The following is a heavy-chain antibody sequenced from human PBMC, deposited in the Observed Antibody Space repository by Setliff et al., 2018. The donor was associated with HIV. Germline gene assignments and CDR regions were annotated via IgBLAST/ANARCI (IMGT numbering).Heavy chain of an antibody. CDR2: VHHTGTT. CDR1: GYPISSGHY. CDR3: AKERSNNDGTYDF. J-gene: IGHJ3*01. V-gene: IGHV4-38-2*02. D-gene: IGHD1-1*01. Sequence: SETLSLTCAVSGYPISSGHYWGWIRQSPEKGLEWIGTVHHTGTTFYNPSLSSRLTISVDTPNNQFSLRLTSVTAADMATYYCAKERSNNDGTYDFWGRGTVVTVS.